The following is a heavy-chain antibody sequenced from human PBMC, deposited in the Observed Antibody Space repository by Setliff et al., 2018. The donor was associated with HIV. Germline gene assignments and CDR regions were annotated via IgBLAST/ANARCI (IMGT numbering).Heavy chain of an antibody. Sequence: ASVKVSCKASGYRFTGDYIHWVRQAPGQGLEWMGWVNPISGVTNDAQKFQGRVTMTRDTSISTAYMELSRLRSDDTAVYYCARIPNHSSGFDYWGQGTPVTVSS. CDR1: GYRFTGDY. J-gene: IGHJ4*02. D-gene: IGHD3-22*01. CDR3: ARIPNHSSGFDY. V-gene: IGHV1-2*02. CDR2: VNPISGVT.